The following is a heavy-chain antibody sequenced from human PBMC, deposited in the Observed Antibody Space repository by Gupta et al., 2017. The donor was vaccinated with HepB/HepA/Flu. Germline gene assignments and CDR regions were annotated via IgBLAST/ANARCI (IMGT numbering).Heavy chain of an antibody. CDR1: GGSFSGYY. D-gene: IGHD2-2*01. CDR2: INHSGSA. V-gene: IGHV4-34*01. Sequence: QVQLQQWGAGLLKPSETLSLTCAVYGGSFSGYYWSWIRQPPGKGLEWIGEINHSGSANYNPSLKSRVTISVDTSKNQFSLKMSSVTAADTAVYYCARGPRNCSTTSCSRYGFDPWGQGTLVTVSS. CDR3: ARGPRNCSTTSCSRYGFDP. J-gene: IGHJ5*02.